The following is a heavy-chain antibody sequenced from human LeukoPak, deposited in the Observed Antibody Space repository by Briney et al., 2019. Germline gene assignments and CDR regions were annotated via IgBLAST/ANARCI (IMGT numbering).Heavy chain of an antibody. D-gene: IGHD6-13*01. CDR1: GFTFTDYW. CDR2: IRQDGSEK. V-gene: IGHV3-7*01. CDR3: ARDGTAAGLYFDL. Sequence: GGSLRLSCAVSGFTFTDYWMNWVRQAPGKGLEWLASIRQDGSEKTYVDSVKGRFTISRDNTKNSLSLQVNSLRVEDTAVYYCARDGTAAGLYFDLWSQGTLVTVSS. J-gene: IGHJ4*01.